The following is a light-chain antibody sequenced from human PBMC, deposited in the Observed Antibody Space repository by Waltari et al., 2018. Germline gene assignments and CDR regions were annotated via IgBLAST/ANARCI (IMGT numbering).Light chain of an antibody. CDR1: SSNIGTNY. V-gene: IGLV1-51*02. J-gene: IGLJ7*01. CDR2: EHA. CDR3: GTWDSSLSGAV. Sequence: QSVLTQPPSVSAAPGQRVTISCSGGSSNIGTNYVSWYRQFPGTAPKLLIYEHAERPSGIPGRVSGSKAGTSATLDITGLQAGDEADYYCGTWDSSLSGAVFGGGTHLTVL.